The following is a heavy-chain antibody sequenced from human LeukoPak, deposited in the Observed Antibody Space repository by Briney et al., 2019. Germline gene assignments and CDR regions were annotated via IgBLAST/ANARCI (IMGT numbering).Heavy chain of an antibody. V-gene: IGHV1-8*01. CDR1: GYTFTSYV. CDR3: AREGIAARLDY. CDR2: MNPNSGNT. Sequence: ASVKVSCKASGYTFTSYVINWVRQATGQGLEWMGWMNPNSGNTGYAQKFQGRVTITADESTSTAYMELSSLRSADTAVYYCAREGIAARLDYWGQGTLVTVSS. J-gene: IGHJ4*02. D-gene: IGHD6-6*01.